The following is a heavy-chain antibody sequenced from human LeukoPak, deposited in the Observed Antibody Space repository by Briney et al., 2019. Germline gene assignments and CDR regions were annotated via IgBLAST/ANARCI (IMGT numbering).Heavy chain of an antibody. CDR1: GGSISSYY. CDR3: ARDYSSSWYNWFDP. V-gene: IGHV4-59*12. D-gene: IGHD6-13*01. J-gene: IGHJ5*02. CDR2: IYYSGST. Sequence: PSETLSLTCTVSGGSISSYYWSWIRQPPGKGLEWIGYIYYSGSTNYNPSLKSRVTISVDTSKNQFSLKLSSVTAADTAVYYCARDYSSSWYNWFDPWGQGTLVTVSS.